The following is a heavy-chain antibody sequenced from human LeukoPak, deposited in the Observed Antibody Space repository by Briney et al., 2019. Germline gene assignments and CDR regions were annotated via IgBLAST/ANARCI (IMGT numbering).Heavy chain of an antibody. J-gene: IGHJ4*02. CDR3: ARDEETVAGLNGFDL. D-gene: IGHD6-19*01. CDR1: EFAFSSYS. CDR2: ITSGSKYI. V-gene: IGHV3-21*01. Sequence: GGSPRLSCAASEFAFSSYSMNWFRQAPGKGLEWVASITSGSKYIFYADSVRGRFTISRDNAENSLFLHMKSLRADDTGVYFCARDEETVAGLNGFDLWGQGTLVTVSS.